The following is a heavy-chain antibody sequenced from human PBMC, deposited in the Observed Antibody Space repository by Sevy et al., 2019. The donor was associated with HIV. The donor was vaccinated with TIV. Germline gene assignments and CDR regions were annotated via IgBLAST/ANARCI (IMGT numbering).Heavy chain of an antibody. CDR3: ARESTNNYDYVWGSYRRSEPTFDY. CDR1: GFTFSSYA. CDR2: ISYDGSNK. J-gene: IGHJ4*02. D-gene: IGHD3-16*02. V-gene: IGHV3-30-3*01. Sequence: GGSLRLSCAASGFTFSSYAMHWVRQAPGKGLEWVAVISYDGSNKYYADSVKGRFTISRDNSKNTLYLQMNSRRAEDTAVYYCARESTNNYDYVWGSYRRSEPTFDYWGQGTLVTVSS.